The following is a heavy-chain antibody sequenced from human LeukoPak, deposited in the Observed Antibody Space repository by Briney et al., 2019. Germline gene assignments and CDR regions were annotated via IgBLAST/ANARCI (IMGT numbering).Heavy chain of an antibody. CDR2: INHSGST. D-gene: IGHD2-2*01. CDR3: ARSHSDIVVVPAATDFDY. J-gene: IGHJ4*02. V-gene: IGHV4-34*01. CDR1: GGSFSGYY. Sequence: SETLSLTCAVYGGSFSGYYWSWIRQPPGKGLEWIGEINHSGSTNYNPSLKSRVTISVDTSKNQFSLKLSSVTAADTAVYYCARSHSDIVVVPAATDFDYWGQGTLVTVSS.